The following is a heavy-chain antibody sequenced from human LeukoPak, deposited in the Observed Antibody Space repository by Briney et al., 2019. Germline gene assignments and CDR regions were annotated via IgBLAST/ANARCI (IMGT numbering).Heavy chain of an antibody. Sequence: ASVKVSCKASGYTFTGYYMHWVRQAPGQGLEWMGWINPNSGGTNYAQKFQGRVTMTRDTSISTAYMELSRLRSDDTAVYYCARSRPSRNYYGSGSPIDYWGQGTLVTVSS. CDR3: ARSRPSRNYYGSGSPIDY. J-gene: IGHJ4*02. V-gene: IGHV1-2*02. CDR2: INPNSGGT. CDR1: GYTFTGYY. D-gene: IGHD3-10*01.